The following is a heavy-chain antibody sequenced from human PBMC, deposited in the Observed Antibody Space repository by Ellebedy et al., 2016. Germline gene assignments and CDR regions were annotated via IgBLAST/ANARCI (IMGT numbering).Heavy chain of an antibody. CDR1: GFTFSSHW. Sequence: GGSLRLXCAVSGFTFSSHWMHWVRQAPGKGLVWVSRISTDGSSTNYADSVKGRFTISRDNAKNTLYLQMNSLRAEDTAVYYCAKDRGYNAGFMDVWGKGTTVTVS. J-gene: IGHJ6*03. D-gene: IGHD5-24*01. CDR3: AKDRGYNAGFMDV. CDR2: ISTDGSST. V-gene: IGHV3-74*01.